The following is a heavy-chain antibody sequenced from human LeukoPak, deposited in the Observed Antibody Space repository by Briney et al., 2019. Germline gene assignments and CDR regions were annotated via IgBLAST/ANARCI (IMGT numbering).Heavy chain of an antibody. Sequence: SETLTLTCAVYGGSFSGYFWSWIRQPPEKGLEWIGEINHSGSPDYNPSLKSRVTMSVDTSRNQFSLKLSSVTAADTAVYYCVREREQRDKRRYATGFDYWGQGTLVTVSS. J-gene: IGHJ4*02. V-gene: IGHV4-34*01. D-gene: IGHD3-9*01. CDR3: VREREQRDKRRYATGFDY. CDR2: INHSGSP. CDR1: GGSFSGYF.